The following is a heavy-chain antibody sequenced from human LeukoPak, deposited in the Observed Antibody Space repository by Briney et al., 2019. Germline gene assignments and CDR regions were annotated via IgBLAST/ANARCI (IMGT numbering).Heavy chain of an antibody. CDR2: ISSSSSYI. D-gene: IGHD6-13*01. CDR3: AKGDSSSWAPDY. V-gene: IGHV3-21*04. J-gene: IGHJ4*02. Sequence: GGSLRLSCAASGFTFSSYSMNWVRQAPGKGLEWVSSISSSSSYIYYADSVRGRFTISRDNSKNTLYLQMNSLRAEDTAVYYCAKGDSSSWAPDYWGQGTLVTVSS. CDR1: GFTFSSYS.